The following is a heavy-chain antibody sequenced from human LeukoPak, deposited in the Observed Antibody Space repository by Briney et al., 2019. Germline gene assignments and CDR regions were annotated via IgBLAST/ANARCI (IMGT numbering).Heavy chain of an antibody. Sequence: SETLSLTCTVSGGSISSGSYYWSWIRQPAGKGLEWIGRIYTSGSTNYNPSLKSRVTISVATSKNQFSLKLSSVTAADTAVYYCARALVVAAATNWFDPWGQGTLVTVSS. CDR1: GGSISSGSYY. CDR3: ARALVVAAATNWFDP. D-gene: IGHD2-2*01. J-gene: IGHJ5*02. V-gene: IGHV4-61*02. CDR2: IYTSGST.